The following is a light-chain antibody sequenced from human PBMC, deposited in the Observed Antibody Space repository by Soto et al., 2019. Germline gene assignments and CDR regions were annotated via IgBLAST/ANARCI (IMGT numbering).Light chain of an antibody. V-gene: IGKV3-20*01. Sequence: EIVLTQSPGTLSLSPGERATLSCRASQSVSSTYVAWYQQKPGQPPSLLIHGASSRAAGIPDRFSGSGSGTDFTLTISRLEPEDFGFYYCQQYVSSPTFGQGTKVEIK. CDR2: GAS. CDR3: QQYVSSPT. J-gene: IGKJ1*01. CDR1: QSVSSTY.